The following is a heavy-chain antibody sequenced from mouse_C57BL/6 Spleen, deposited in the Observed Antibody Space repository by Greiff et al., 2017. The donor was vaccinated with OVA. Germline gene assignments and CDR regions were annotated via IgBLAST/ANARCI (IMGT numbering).Heavy chain of an antibody. CDR2: INYDGSST. D-gene: IGHD1-1*01. Sequence: EVKVVESEGGLVQPGSSMKLSCTASGFTFSDYYMAWVRQVPEKGLEWVANINYDGSSTYYLDSLKSRFIISRDNAKNILYLQMSSLKSEDTATYYCARDRPFTTVRYAMDYWGQGTSVTVSS. J-gene: IGHJ4*01. CDR3: ARDRPFTTVRYAMDY. CDR1: GFTFSDYY. V-gene: IGHV5-16*01.